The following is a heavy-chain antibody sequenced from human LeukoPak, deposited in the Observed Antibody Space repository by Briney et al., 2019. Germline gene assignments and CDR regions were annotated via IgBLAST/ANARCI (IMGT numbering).Heavy chain of an antibody. CDR3: ARGSRIVVVPAAKNWFDP. V-gene: IGHV1-46*01. CDR1: GYTFTSYY. Sequence: ASVKVSCKASGYTFTSYYMHWVRQAPGQGLEWMGIINPSGGSTSYAQKFQGRVTMTRDTSTSTVYMELSSLRFEDTAVYYCARGSRIVVVPAAKNWFDPWGQGTLVTVSS. CDR2: INPSGGST. D-gene: IGHD2-2*01. J-gene: IGHJ5*02.